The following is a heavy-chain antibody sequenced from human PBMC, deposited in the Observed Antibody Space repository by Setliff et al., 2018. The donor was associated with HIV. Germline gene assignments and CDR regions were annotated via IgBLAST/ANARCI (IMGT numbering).Heavy chain of an antibody. J-gene: IGHJ6*03. CDR2: IFYDGRT. V-gene: IGHV4-39*01. CDR1: GVSFGLSDYF. CDR3: ARQNKDFADKPYYMDV. Sequence: SETLSLTCTVSGVSFGLSDYFWVWLRKPPGKGLEWIGSIFYDGRTYYNPSLKSRLTMSVDRSRTQFSLKRNSVTAADTSLYFCARQNKDFADKPYYMDVWGKGTTVTVSS.